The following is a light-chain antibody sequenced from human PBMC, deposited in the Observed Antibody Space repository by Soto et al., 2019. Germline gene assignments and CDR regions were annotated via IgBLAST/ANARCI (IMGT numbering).Light chain of an antibody. CDR1: QSIGSQY. V-gene: IGKV3-20*01. CDR3: QQYSSSRT. Sequence: ETVLTQSPGTLSLSPGERATLSCRASQSIGSQYLAWYQQKPGQPPRLLIYSASGRATGIPDRFSGSGSGTDFALTISSLEPEDVAVYYWQQYSSSRTFGQGTKVEI. J-gene: IGKJ1*01. CDR2: SAS.